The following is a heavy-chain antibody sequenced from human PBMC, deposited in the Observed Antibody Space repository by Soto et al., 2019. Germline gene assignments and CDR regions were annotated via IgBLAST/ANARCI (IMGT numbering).Heavy chain of an antibody. CDR3: ARGGPGPVIAAAGVDFDY. CDR1: GGSFSGYY. J-gene: IGHJ4*02. Sequence: SETLSLTCAVYGGSFSGYYWSWIRQPPGKGLEWIGEINHSGSTNYNPSLKSRVTISVDTSKNQFSLKLSSVTAADTAVYYCARGGPGPVIAAAGVDFDYWGQGTLVTVSS. V-gene: IGHV4-34*01. D-gene: IGHD6-13*01. CDR2: INHSGST.